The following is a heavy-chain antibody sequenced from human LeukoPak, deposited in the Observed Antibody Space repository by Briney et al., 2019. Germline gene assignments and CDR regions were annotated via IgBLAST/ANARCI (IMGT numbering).Heavy chain of an antibody. J-gene: IGHJ4*02. CDR3: ASITMVRGVKHYLDY. CDR1: GYTFTSYG. D-gene: IGHD3-10*01. CDR2: ISAYNGNT. Sequence: ASVKLSCKASGYTFTSYGISWVRQAPGQGLEWMGWISAYNGNTNYAQKLQGRVTMTTDTSTSTAYMELRSLRSDDTAVYYCASITMVRGVKHYLDYWGQGTLVTVSS. V-gene: IGHV1-18*01.